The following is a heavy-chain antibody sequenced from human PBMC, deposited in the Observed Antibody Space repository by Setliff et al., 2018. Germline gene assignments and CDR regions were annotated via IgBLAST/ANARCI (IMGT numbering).Heavy chain of an antibody. J-gene: IGHJ3*02. Sequence: GGSLRLSCAASGFTFSIYGMSWVRQAPGKGLEWVAGISSGDVTAYADSVKGRFTISRDISKNTLYLQMNSLRVEDTAVYYCIRDTSGRDAFDIWGQGTMVTVSS. CDR2: ISSGDVT. CDR3: IRDTSGRDAFDI. CDR1: GFTFSIYG. V-gene: IGHV3-23*01. D-gene: IGHD6-19*01.